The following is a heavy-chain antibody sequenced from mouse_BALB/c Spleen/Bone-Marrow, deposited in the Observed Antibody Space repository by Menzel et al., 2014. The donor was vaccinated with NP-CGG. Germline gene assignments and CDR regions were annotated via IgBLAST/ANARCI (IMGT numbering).Heavy chain of an antibody. D-gene: IGHD1-1*01. Sequence: VQLQQSGAELVKPGASVKLSCKASGYTFTSYWMHWVKQRPGQGLEWIGEINPSNGRTNYNEKFKSKATLTVDKSSSAAYMQLSSPTSEDSAVYYCALYYYGSLDYWGQGTTLIVSS. V-gene: IGHV1S81*02. J-gene: IGHJ2*01. CDR3: ALYYYGSLDY. CDR1: GYTFTSYW. CDR2: INPSNGRT.